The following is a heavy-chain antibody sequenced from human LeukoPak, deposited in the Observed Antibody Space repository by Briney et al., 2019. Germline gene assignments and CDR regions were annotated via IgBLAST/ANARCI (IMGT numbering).Heavy chain of an antibody. D-gene: IGHD3-10*01. Sequence: GGSLRLSCGASGFTFSSYAMSWVRQAPGKGLEWVSSISGSGGSTYYADSVKGRFTISRDNSKNTLYLQMNSLRADDTAVYYCAKVGMVRGVISFDYWRQGSLVAVCS. V-gene: IGHV3-23*01. J-gene: IGHJ4*02. CDR2: ISGSGGST. CDR3: AKVGMVRGVISFDY. CDR1: GFTFSSYA.